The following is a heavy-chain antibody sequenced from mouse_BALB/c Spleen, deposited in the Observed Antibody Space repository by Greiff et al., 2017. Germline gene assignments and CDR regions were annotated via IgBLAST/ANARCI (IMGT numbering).Heavy chain of an antibody. CDR3: ARGNCGNYRWYFDV. CDR2: IWSGGST. CDR1: GFPFTSYG. D-gene: IGHD2-1*01. Sequence: QVQLQQSGPGLVPPSQSLSITCTVSGFPFTSYGVDWVRQSPGKGLEWLGVIWSGGSTDYNAAFISRLSISKDNAKSQVFFKMNSLQANDTAIYYCARGNCGNYRWYFDVWGAGTTVTVSS. V-gene: IGHV2-2*02. J-gene: IGHJ1*01.